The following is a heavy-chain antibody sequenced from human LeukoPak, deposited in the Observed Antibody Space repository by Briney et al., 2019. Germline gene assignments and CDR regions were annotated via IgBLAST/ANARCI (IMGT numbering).Heavy chain of an antibody. Sequence: GGSLRLSCAASGFTFSSYEMNWVRQAPGKGLEWVSYISSSGSTIYYADSVKGRFTISRDNAKNSLYLQMNSLRAEDTAAYYCARANSHSLWYNWNYEGYLFNWGQGTLVTVSS. CDR3: ARANSHSLWYNWNYEGYLFN. CDR1: GFTFSSYE. V-gene: IGHV3-48*03. D-gene: IGHD1-7*01. J-gene: IGHJ4*02. CDR2: ISSSGSTI.